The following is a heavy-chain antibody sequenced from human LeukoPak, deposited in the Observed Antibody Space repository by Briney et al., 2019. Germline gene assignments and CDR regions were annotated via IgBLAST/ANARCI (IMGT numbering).Heavy chain of an antibody. J-gene: IGHJ4*02. CDR1: GFTFTKYA. CDR3: AKGLKPATDVKQTFDF. V-gene: IGHV3-23*01. D-gene: IGHD1-26*01. Sequence: PGGALRLSCGASGFTFTKYAMSWVRQGPGKGLEWVSAISSSGDNTHYADSVKGRFTISRDNSRNTVYLQMNSLTVEDAALYYCAKGLKPATDVKQTFDFWGQGALVTVSS. CDR2: ISSSGDNT.